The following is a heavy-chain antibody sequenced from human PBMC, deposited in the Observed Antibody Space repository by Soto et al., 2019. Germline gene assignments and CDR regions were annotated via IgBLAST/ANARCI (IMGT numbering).Heavy chain of an antibody. CDR2: ISAYNGNT. CDR3: AREGYSSGWPNYYYYYGMDV. D-gene: IGHD6-19*01. Sequence: QVQLVQSGAEVKKPGASVKVSCKASGYTFTSYGISWVRQAPGQGLEWMGWISAYNGNTNYAQKLQGRVTMTTDTPTSTAYMELRSRRSDDTAVYYCAREGYSSGWPNYYYYYGMDVWCQGTTVTVSS. V-gene: IGHV1-18*01. CDR1: GYTFTSYG. J-gene: IGHJ6*02.